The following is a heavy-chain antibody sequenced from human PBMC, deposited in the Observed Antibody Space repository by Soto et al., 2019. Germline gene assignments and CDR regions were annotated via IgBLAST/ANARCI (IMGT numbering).Heavy chain of an antibody. CDR2: ISSSRSYI. CDR3: ARSDCTSTSCYVVWFDP. D-gene: IGHD2-2*01. J-gene: IGHJ5*02. CDR1: GFNFSNYG. V-gene: IGHV3-21*01. Sequence: EVQVVESGGGLVKPGGSLRLSCVASGFNFSNYGMNWVRQAPGKGLEWVSSISSSRSYISYADSMKGRFTISRDNAKNSVYLQRDSLRAEDTAVYYCARSDCTSTSCYVVWFDPWGQGTLVTVSS.